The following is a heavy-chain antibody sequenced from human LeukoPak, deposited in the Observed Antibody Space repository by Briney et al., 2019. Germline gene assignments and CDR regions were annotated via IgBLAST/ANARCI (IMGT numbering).Heavy chain of an antibody. CDR2: IYYSGST. Sequence: SQTLSLTCPVSGGSISSGDYYWSWIRQPPGKGLEWIGYIYYSGSTYYNPSLKSRVTISVDTSKNQFSLKLSSVTAADTAVYYCARGHVRGTMIVVDPRGSFDPWGQGTLVTVSS. D-gene: IGHD3-22*01. J-gene: IGHJ5*02. V-gene: IGHV4-30-4*08. CDR1: GGSISSGDYY. CDR3: ARGHVRGTMIVVDPRGSFDP.